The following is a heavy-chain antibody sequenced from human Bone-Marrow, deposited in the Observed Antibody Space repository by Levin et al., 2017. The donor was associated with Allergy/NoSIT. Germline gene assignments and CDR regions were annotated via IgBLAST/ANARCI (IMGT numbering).Heavy chain of an antibody. CDR1: GYTFTRYG. CDR3: ARDFSSNWPYYFDY. Sequence: ASVKVSCKASGYTFTRYGISWVRQAPGQGPEWMGWISGYNGKTTYAEKFQGRVTMTTDTSTTTAYMDLGSLRSDDTAVYYCARDFSSNWPYYFDYWGQGTLVTVSS. CDR2: ISGYNGKT. J-gene: IGHJ4*02. V-gene: IGHV1-18*01. D-gene: IGHD2-2*01.